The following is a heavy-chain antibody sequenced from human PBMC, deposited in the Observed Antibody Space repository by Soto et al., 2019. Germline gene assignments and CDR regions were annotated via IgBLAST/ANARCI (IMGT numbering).Heavy chain of an antibody. CDR2: IYWDDDK. CDR1: AFPLSTHGGG. D-gene: IGHD6-13*01. J-gene: IGHJ5*02. Sequence: QITLKESGPTLVKPTQTLTLTCTYSAFPLSTHGGGVGWIGQPPRKALQWLGLIYWDDDKRYSSSLKNRLTIAKGTSKNQVVVTITNMDPLDTGTDYCAHRHAQQQSVSEWFEPWGPGTQVTDSS. CDR3: AHRHAQQQSVSEWFEP. V-gene: IGHV2-5*02.